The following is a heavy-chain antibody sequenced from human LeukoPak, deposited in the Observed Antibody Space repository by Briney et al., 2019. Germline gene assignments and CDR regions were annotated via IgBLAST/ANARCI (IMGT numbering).Heavy chain of an antibody. V-gene: IGHV1-3*01. J-gene: IGHJ4*02. D-gene: IGHD5-18*01. CDR3: ASGRGYGYGYGY. CDR1: GYTFTSYA. Sequence: ASVKVSCKASGYTFTSYAMHWVRQAPGQRLEWMGWINAGNGNTKYSQKFQGRVTITRDTSASTAYMELSSLRSEDTAVYYCASGRGYGYGYGYWGQGTLVTVSS. CDR2: INAGNGNT.